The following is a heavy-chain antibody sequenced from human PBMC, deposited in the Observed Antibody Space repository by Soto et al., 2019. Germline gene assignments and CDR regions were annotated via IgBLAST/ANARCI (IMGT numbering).Heavy chain of an antibody. J-gene: IGHJ5*02. V-gene: IGHV4-34*01. D-gene: IGHD3-3*01. CDR1: GGSFSGYY. Sequence: PSETLSLTCAVYGGSFSGYYWSWIRQPPGKGLEWIGEINHSGSTNYNPSLKSRVTISVDTSKNQFSLKLSSVTAADTAVYYCARSPGKSYYDFWSGLHNGNWFDPWGQGTLVTVSS. CDR3: ARSPGKSYYDFWSGLHNGNWFDP. CDR2: INHSGST.